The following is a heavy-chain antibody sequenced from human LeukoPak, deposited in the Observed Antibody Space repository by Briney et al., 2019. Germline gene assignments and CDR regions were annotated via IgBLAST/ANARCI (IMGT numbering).Heavy chain of an antibody. CDR3: ARALEDDY. CDR2: INPNSGGT. J-gene: IGHJ4*02. V-gene: IGHV1-2*02. Sequence: ASVKVSCKASGYTFTGYYMHWVRQAPGQGLEWMGWINPNSGGTNYAQKFQGRVTMTRDTSICTAYMELSSLRTDDTAVYYCARALEDDYWGQGTLVTVSS. D-gene: IGHD1-1*01. CDR1: GYTFTGYY.